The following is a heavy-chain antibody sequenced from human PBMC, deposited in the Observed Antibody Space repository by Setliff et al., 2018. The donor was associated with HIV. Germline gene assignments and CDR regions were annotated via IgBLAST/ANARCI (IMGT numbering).Heavy chain of an antibody. CDR3: ARTLPQYTNLFDY. V-gene: IGHV1-2*02. CDR2: INPNSGGT. D-gene: IGHD5-18*01. J-gene: IGHJ4*02. CDR1: GYTFTDYY. Sequence: WASVKVSCKASGYTFTDYYMHWVRQAPGQGLEWMGWINPNSGGTNYAQKFQGRVTMTRDTSISTAYMGLSRLRSDDTAVYYCARTLPQYTNLFDYWGQGTLVTVPQ.